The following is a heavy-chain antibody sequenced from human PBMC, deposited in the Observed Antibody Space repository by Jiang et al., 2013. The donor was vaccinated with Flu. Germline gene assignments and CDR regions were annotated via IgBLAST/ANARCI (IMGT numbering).Heavy chain of an antibody. CDR3: AKARGVATIFKSFDY. D-gene: IGHD5-12*01. CDR2: ISYDGSNK. V-gene: IGHV3-30*18. J-gene: IGHJ4*02. CDR1: GFTFSSYG. Sequence: GVVQPGRSLRLSCAASGFTFSSYGMHWVRQAPGKGLEWVAVISYDGSNKYYADSVKGRFTISRDNSKNTLYLQMNSLRAEDTAVYYCAKARGVATIFKSFDYWGQGTLVTVSS.